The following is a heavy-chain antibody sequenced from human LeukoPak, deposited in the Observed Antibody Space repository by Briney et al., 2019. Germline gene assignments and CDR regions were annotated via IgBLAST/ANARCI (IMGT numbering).Heavy chain of an antibody. Sequence: QTGGSLRLSCAASGFNFSTHWMTWVRQAPGKGLEWVANINQDGGTKYYVDSVKGRFTISRDNSKNSLYLQMSRMRAEDTAVYYCASPGVNSPLNYWGQGNLVTVSS. J-gene: IGHJ4*02. V-gene: IGHV3-7*02. CDR2: INQDGGTK. D-gene: IGHD4-23*01. CDR1: GFNFSTHW. CDR3: ASPGVNSPLNY.